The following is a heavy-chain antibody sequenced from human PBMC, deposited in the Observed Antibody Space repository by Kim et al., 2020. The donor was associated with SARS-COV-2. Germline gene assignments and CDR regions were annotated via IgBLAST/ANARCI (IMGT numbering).Heavy chain of an antibody. CDR1: GFTFGDYA. Sequence: GGSLRLSCTASGFTFGDYAMSWFRQAPGKGLEWVGFIRSKAYGGTTEYAASVKGRFTISRDDSKSIAYLQMNSLKTEDTAVYYCTKLMVRGVIMGRPFDYWGQGTLVTVSS. CDR3: TKLMVRGVIMGRPFDY. CDR2: IRSKAYGGTT. J-gene: IGHJ4*02. D-gene: IGHD3-10*01. V-gene: IGHV3-49*03.